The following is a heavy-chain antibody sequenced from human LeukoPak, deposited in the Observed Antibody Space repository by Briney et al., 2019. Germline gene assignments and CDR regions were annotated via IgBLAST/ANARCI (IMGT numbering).Heavy chain of an antibody. CDR1: GYTFTGYY. CDR2: INPNSGGT. V-gene: IGHV1-2*02. Sequence: ASVKVSCKASGYTFTGYYMHWVRQAPGQGLEWMGWINPNSGGTNYAQKFQGRVTMTRDTPISTAYMELSRLRSDDTAVYYCARTQKSNCSSTSCYYWFDPWGQGTLVTVSS. D-gene: IGHD2-2*01. CDR3: ARTQKSNCSSTSCYYWFDP. J-gene: IGHJ5*02.